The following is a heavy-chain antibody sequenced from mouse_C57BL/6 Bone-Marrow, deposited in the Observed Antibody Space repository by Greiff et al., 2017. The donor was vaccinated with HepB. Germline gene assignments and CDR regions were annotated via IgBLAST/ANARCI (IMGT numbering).Heavy chain of an antibody. CDR2: IYPRSGNT. CDR1: GYTFTSYG. D-gene: IGHD2-1*01. CDR3: AKIYYGNYVRFAY. V-gene: IGHV1-81*01. J-gene: IGHJ3*01. Sequence: VQLQQSGAELARPGASVKLSCKASGYTFTSYGISWVKQRTGQGLEWIGEIYPRSGNTYYNEKFKGKATLTADKSSSTAYMELRSLTSEDSAVYVCAKIYYGNYVRFAYWGQGTLVTVSA.